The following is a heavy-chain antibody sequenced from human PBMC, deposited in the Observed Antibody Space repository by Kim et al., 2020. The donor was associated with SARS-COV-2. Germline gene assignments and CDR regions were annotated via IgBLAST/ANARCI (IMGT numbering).Heavy chain of an antibody. D-gene: IGHD3-22*01. Sequence: GGSLRLSCAASGFTFSSYAMSWVRQAPGKGLEWVSAISGSGGSTYYADSVKGRFTISRDNSKNTLYLQMNSLRAEDTAVYYCAKDPGSGYYYDLRAFDIWVQGTMVTISS. CDR2: ISGSGGST. J-gene: IGHJ3*02. CDR3: AKDPGSGYYYDLRAFDI. V-gene: IGHV3-23*01. CDR1: GFTFSSYA.